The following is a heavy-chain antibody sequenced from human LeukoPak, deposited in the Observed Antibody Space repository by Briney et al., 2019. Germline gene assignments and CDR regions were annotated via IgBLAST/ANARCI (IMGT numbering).Heavy chain of an antibody. V-gene: IGHV4-59*08. Sequence: PSETLSLTCTVSGDSLSSHYLTWIRQPPGKGLEWIGYIFGSGSTHYDPSLRSRVTISEDTSKNQFSLKLTSVTAADTAMYYCARYVGWYSHDSWGQGTLVTVSS. D-gene: IGHD6-19*01. J-gene: IGHJ4*02. CDR2: IFGSGST. CDR1: GDSLSSHY. CDR3: ARYVGWYSHDS.